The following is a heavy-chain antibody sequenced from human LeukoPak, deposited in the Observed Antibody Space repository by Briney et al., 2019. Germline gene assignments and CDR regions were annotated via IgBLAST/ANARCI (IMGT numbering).Heavy chain of an antibody. D-gene: IGHD3-22*01. CDR1: GYAFASYW. V-gene: IGHV5-51*01. CDR2: IYPADSET. CDR3: ARHGDYYDSQPFDY. J-gene: IGHJ4*02. Sequence: RGESLKISCRVSGYAFASYWIGWVRQVPGKGLEWMGIIYPADSETKSSPSFQGQVTFSADKSISTAYLQWSSLKASDTAMYYCARHGDYYDSQPFDYWGQGTLVTVSS.